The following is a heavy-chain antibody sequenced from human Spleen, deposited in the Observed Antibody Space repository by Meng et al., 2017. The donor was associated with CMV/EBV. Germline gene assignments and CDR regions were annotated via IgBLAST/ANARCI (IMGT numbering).Heavy chain of an antibody. Sequence: GESLKISCAASGFSFSSYWMSWVRQAPGKGLEWVANIKQDGSEKYYVDSVKGRFTISRDNAKNSLYLQMNSLRGEDTAVYYCASLRYYYGSGSSWGQGTLVTVSS. D-gene: IGHD3-10*01. CDR3: ASLRYYYGSGSS. J-gene: IGHJ5*02. CDR1: GFSFSSYW. V-gene: IGHV3-7*01. CDR2: IKQDGSEK.